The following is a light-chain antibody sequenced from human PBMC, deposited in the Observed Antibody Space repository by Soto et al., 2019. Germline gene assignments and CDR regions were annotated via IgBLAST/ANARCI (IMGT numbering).Light chain of an antibody. J-gene: IGKJ5*01. V-gene: IGKV1-27*01. Sequence: DIQMTQSPSSLSASVGDRVTITCRASQGISNYLAWYQQKPGEVPKLLIYAASTLQSGVPSRFSGSGSGTDFTLTISSLQPEDVATYYCQNYKSALRITFGQGTRLEIK. CDR2: AAS. CDR1: QGISNY. CDR3: QNYKSALRIT.